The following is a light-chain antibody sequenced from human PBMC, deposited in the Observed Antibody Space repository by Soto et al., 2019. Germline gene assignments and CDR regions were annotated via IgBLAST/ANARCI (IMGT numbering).Light chain of an antibody. CDR3: VTWDDSLNGVV. CDR1: SSNIGSNI. CDR2: NHN. V-gene: IGLV1-44*01. Sequence: QSVLTQPPSASGAPGQRVTISCSGSSSNIGSNIVSWYQQLPGMAPKLLIYNHNQRPSDVPDRFSASKAGTSASLAITGLQSEDEADFYCVTWDDSLNGVVFGGGTKLTVL. J-gene: IGLJ2*01.